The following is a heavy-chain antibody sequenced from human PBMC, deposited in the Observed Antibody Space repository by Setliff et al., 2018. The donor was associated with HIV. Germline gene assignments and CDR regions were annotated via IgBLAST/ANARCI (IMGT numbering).Heavy chain of an antibody. D-gene: IGHD2-15*01. CDR1: GGPFTNHG. CDR3: ARGRCSGGTCSGRYSYLHIDV. Sequence: SETLSLTCAAYGGPFTNHGWNWIRQSPGKGLEWIGEIDNRGGYNYNPSFSSRVTISVDASKKQFSLRLSSVDAADTAVYYCARGRCSGGTCSGRYSYLHIDVWGKGTTVTVSS. V-gene: IGHV4-34*01. CDR2: IDNRGGY. J-gene: IGHJ6*03.